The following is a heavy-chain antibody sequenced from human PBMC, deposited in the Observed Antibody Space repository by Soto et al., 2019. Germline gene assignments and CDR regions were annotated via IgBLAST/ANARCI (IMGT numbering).Heavy chain of an antibody. CDR3: ARGAGSRPTPVLDV. CDR1: GGTFSSYA. CDR2: IIPIFGTA. J-gene: IGHJ6*02. D-gene: IGHD6-19*01. Sequence: SVKVSCKASGGTFSSYAISWVRQAPGQGLEWMGGIIPIFGTANCAQKFQGRVTITADESTSTAYMELSSLRSEDTAVYYCARGAGSRPTPVLDVWGHGTRVTVSS. V-gene: IGHV1-69*13.